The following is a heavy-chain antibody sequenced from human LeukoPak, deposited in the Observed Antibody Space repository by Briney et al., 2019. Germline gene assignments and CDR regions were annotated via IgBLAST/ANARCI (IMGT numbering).Heavy chain of an antibody. J-gene: IGHJ5*02. CDR2: IKQDGSEK. Sequence: PGGSLRPSCAASGFTFSSYWMSWVRQAPGKGLEWVANIKQDGSEKYYVNSVKGRFTISRDNAKNSLYLQMNSLRAEDTAVYYCAREAYCGGDCYSGWFDPWGQGTLVTVSS. CDR3: AREAYCGGDCYSGWFDP. CDR1: GFTFSSYW. V-gene: IGHV3-7*01. D-gene: IGHD2-21*01.